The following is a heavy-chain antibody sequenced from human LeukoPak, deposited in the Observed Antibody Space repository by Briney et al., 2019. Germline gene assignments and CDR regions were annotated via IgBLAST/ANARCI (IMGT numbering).Heavy chain of an antibody. V-gene: IGHV3-48*03. CDR3: VRNHGLRMAGNNFDY. CDR1: GFTFSNYE. D-gene: IGHD5-24*01. CDR2: ISSTTNNI. J-gene: IGHJ4*02. Sequence: GGSLRLSCEASGFTFSNYEMNWVRQAPGKGLEWVSYISSTTNNIYYADSVKGRFTISRDNARNSLYLQMNSLRAEDTAVYYCVRNHGLRMAGNNFDYWGQGTLVTVSS.